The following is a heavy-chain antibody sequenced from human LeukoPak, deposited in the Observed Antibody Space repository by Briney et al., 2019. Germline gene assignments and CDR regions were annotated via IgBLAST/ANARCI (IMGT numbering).Heavy chain of an antibody. CDR1: GGTFSSYA. CDR2: IIPIFGIA. V-gene: IGHV1-69*17. CDR3: ARDSSGYYGEGNFDY. D-gene: IGHD3-22*01. Sequence: VASVTASCTASGGTFSSYAISWVRQAPGQGLEWMGRIIPIFGIANYAQKFQGRVTITADKSTSTAYMELSSLRSEDTAVYYCARDSSGYYGEGNFDYWGQGTLVTVSS. J-gene: IGHJ4*02.